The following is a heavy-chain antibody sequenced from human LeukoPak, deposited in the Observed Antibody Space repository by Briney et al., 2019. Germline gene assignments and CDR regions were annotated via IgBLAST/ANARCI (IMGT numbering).Heavy chain of an antibody. D-gene: IGHD3-10*01. Sequence: PGGSLRLSCAASGFTLSSYAMSWVRQGPGKGLEWVSAISVSGNTYHADSVKGRFTISRDSSKNTLYLQMNSLRAGDAAVYYCAKDLEYYYGSGSYYNAAFDIWGQGTMVTVSS. V-gene: IGHV3-23*01. CDR2: ISVSGNT. CDR3: AKDLEYYYGSGSYYNAAFDI. CDR1: GFTLSSYA. J-gene: IGHJ3*02.